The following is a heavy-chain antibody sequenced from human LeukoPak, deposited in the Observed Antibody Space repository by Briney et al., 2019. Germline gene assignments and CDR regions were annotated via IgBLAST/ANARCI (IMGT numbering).Heavy chain of an antibody. CDR2: IYSGGST. CDR1: GFTVSSNY. V-gene: IGHV3-66*02. D-gene: IGHD1-20*01. CDR3: ARDRYNWNGCFDY. J-gene: IGHJ4*02. Sequence: GGSLRLSCAASGFTVSSNYMSWVRQAPGKGLEWVSVIYSGGSTYYADSVKGRFTISRDNSKNMLYLQMNSLRAEDTAVYYCARDRYNWNGCFDYWGQGTLVTVSS.